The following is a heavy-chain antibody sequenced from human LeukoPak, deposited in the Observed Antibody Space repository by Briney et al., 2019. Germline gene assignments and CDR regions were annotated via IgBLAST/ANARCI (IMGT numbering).Heavy chain of an antibody. J-gene: IGHJ4*02. CDR2: INPSSGGT. Sequence: ASVKVSCKASGYTFTGYYMHWVRQAPGQGLEWMGWINPSSGGTNYAQKFQGRVTMTRDTSISTAYMELSRLRSDDTAVYYCARVVMVRGVKGSDYWGQGTLVTVSS. D-gene: IGHD3-10*01. CDR3: ARVVMVRGVKGSDY. V-gene: IGHV1-2*02. CDR1: GYTFTGYY.